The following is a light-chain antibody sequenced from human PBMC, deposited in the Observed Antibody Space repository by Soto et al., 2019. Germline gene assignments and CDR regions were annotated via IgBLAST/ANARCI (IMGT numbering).Light chain of an antibody. V-gene: IGLV1-51*01. Sequence: SIVTQPRSVPAAPGQKLTISCSGRSSNIGGNSVSWYQQLPGTAPKLLIYDDNKRPSGIPDRFSGSKYGTSATLGITGFQTGDEADYYCGSWDSSLSAYVFGTGTKVTVL. CDR2: DDN. CDR1: SSNIGGNS. CDR3: GSWDSSLSAYV. J-gene: IGLJ1*01.